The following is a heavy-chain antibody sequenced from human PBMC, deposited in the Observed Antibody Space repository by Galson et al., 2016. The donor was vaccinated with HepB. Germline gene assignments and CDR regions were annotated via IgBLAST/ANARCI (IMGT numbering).Heavy chain of an antibody. Sequence: SLRLSCAASGFTFSNHGMHWVRQAPGKGLEWVAVIWYDGSNKYYADSVKGRFTISRDNSKNTLYLQMNSLRAEDTAVYYCARGPPFYGSGVGDYWGQGTLVTVSS. CDR3: ARGPPFYGSGVGDY. D-gene: IGHD3-10*01. CDR2: IWYDGSNK. J-gene: IGHJ4*02. V-gene: IGHV3-33*01. CDR1: GFTFSNHG.